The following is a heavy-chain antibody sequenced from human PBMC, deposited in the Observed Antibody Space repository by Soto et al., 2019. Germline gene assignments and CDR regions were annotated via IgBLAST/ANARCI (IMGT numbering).Heavy chain of an antibody. CDR3: ARFPMITFGGVIVPVPSAFDI. V-gene: IGHV1-3*01. Sequence: ASVKVSCKASGYTFTSYAMHWVRQAPGQRLEWMGWINAGNGNTKYSQKFQGRVTITRDTSASTAYMELSSLRSEDTAVYYCARFPMITFGGVIVPVPSAFDIWGQGTMVTVSS. CDR1: GYTFTSYA. D-gene: IGHD3-16*02. CDR2: INAGNGNT. J-gene: IGHJ3*02.